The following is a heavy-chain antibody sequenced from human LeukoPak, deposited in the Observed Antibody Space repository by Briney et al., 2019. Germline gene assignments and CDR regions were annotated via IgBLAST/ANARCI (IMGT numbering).Heavy chain of an antibody. CDR2: IYHSGST. D-gene: IGHD1-1*01. J-gene: IGHJ3*02. CDR1: GGSISSGGYY. CDR3: ARDRGATGTTDAFDI. Sequence: PSETLSLTCTVSGGSISSGGYYWSWIRQPPGKGLEWIGYIYHSGSTYYNPSLKSRVTISVDRSKNQFPLKLSSVTAADTAVYYCARDRGATGTTDAFDIWGQGTMVTVSS. V-gene: IGHV4-30-2*01.